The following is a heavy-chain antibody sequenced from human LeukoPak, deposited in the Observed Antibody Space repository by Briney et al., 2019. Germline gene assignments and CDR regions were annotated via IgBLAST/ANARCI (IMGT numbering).Heavy chain of an antibody. CDR3: ARDRDYYDSSGYYCG. J-gene: IGHJ4*02. CDR2: ISYDGSNK. D-gene: IGHD3-22*01. V-gene: IGHV3-30*03. CDR1: GFTFSSYG. Sequence: GGSLRLSCAASGFTFSSYGMHWVRQAPGKGLEWVAVISYDGSNKYYADSVKGRFTISRDNSKNTLYLQMNSLRAEDTAAYYCARDRDYYDSSGYYCGWDQGTLVTVSS.